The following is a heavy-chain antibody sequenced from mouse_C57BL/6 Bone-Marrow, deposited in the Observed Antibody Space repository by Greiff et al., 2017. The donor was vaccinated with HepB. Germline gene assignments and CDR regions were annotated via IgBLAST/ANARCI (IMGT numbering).Heavy chain of an antibody. CDR3: ARWPDY. Sequence: QVQLKQPGAELVKPGASVKLSCKASGYTFTSYWMQWVKQRPGQGLEWIGEIDPSDSYTNYNQKFKGKATLTVDTSSSTAYMQLSSLTSEDSAVYYCARWPDYWGQGTTLTVSS. CDR1: GYTFTSYW. CDR2: IDPSDSYT. J-gene: IGHJ2*01. V-gene: IGHV1-50*01.